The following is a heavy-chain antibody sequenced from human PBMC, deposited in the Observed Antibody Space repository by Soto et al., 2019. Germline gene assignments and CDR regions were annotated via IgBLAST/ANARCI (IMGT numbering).Heavy chain of an antibody. V-gene: IGHV1-69*06. Sequence: SVKASCKASGGSFSIYDISWVRQAPGQGLEWMGGIIPICGTANYAQKFQGRVTITADKSTSTSYMEVNNLRSEDTAVYYCAKVRYSSPMGYYYGMDVWGQGTTVTVS. CDR3: AKVRYSSPMGYYYGMDV. CDR1: GGSFSIYD. CDR2: IIPICGTA. D-gene: IGHD6-19*01. J-gene: IGHJ6*02.